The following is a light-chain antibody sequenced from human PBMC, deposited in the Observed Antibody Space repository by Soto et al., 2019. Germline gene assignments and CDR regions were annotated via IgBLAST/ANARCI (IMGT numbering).Light chain of an antibody. CDR1: SSDVGGYDY. Sequence: QSVLTQPASVSGSPGQSITISCTGTSSDVGGYDYVSWFQHHPGKAPKLIIYDVSNRPSGVSNRFSGSKSGSTASLTISGLQAEDEADYYCNSYTTSSTGVFGGGTKLTVL. CDR2: DVS. J-gene: IGLJ3*02. V-gene: IGLV2-14*03. CDR3: NSYTTSSTGV.